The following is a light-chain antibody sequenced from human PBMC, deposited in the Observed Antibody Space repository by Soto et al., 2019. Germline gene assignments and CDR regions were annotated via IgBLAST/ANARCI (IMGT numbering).Light chain of an antibody. V-gene: IGLV1-40*01. Sequence: QSVLTQPPSVSGAPGQRVTISCTGSISNIGAGYDVHWYQQLPGTAPKLLIYGNSNRPSGVPDRFSGSKSGTSASLAITGLQAEDEADYYCQSYDNRLSVVFGAGTQLTVL. CDR1: ISNIGAGYD. CDR3: QSYDNRLSVV. CDR2: GNS. J-gene: IGLJ2*01.